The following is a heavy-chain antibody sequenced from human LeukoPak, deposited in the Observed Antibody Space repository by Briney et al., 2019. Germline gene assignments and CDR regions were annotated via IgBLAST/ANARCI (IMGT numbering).Heavy chain of an antibody. D-gene: IGHD2-21*02. J-gene: IGHJ4*02. Sequence: GRSLRLSCAASGFTFNKYVLHWVRQAPGKGLEWVAVISYDGNIKYYADSVKGRFTISRDNSLNTLYLQMNSLRREDTAVYYCAREETAAFDSWGQGTLVTVSS. CDR1: GFTFNKYV. V-gene: IGHV3-30*04. CDR3: AREETAAFDS. CDR2: ISYDGNIK.